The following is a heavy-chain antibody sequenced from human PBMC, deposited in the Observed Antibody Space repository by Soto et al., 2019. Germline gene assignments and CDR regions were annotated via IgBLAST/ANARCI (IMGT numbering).Heavy chain of an antibody. Sequence: SETLSLTCAVYGGSFSGYYWSWIRQPPGKGLEWIGEINHSGSTNYNPSLKSRVTISVDTSKNQFSLKLSSVTAADTAVYYCARGYYDILTGYPGSGMDVWGQGTTVTVSS. CDR1: GGSFSGYY. CDR2: INHSGST. J-gene: IGHJ6*02. D-gene: IGHD3-9*01. CDR3: ARGYYDILTGYPGSGMDV. V-gene: IGHV4-34*01.